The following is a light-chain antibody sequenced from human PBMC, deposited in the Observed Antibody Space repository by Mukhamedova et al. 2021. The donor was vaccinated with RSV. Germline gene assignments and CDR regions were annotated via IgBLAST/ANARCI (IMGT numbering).Light chain of an antibody. CDR2: GAS. V-gene: IGKV3-15*01. J-gene: IGKJ2*01. CDR3: QQYNNWLYT. Sequence: SVSSILAWYQQKPGQAPRLLIYGASTRATGIPARFSGSGSGTEFTLTISSMQSEDFAVYYCQQYNNWLYTFGQGTKVEIK. CDR1: SVSSI.